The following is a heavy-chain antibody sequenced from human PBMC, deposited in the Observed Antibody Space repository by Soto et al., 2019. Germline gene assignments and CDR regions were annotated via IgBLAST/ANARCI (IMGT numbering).Heavy chain of an antibody. Sequence: PSETLSLTCAVYGGSFSGYFWNWVRQPPGKGLEWIGEINHSGSTKYNPSLKSRGTLSVDTSKNQFSLRVFSVTAADTAVYYCARDLSGYYYGMDVWGQGTTVTVSS. CDR1: GGSFSGYF. J-gene: IGHJ6*02. CDR2: INHSGST. CDR3: ARDLSGYYYGMDV. V-gene: IGHV4-34*01.